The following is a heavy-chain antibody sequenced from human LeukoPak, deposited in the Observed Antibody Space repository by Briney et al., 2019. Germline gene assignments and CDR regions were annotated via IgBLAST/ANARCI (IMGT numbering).Heavy chain of an antibody. J-gene: IGHJ4*02. D-gene: IGHD6-13*01. Sequence: ASVKVSCKASGYTFTGYYMHWVRQAPGQGLEWMGWINPNSGGTNYAQKFQGRVTMTRDTSISTAYMELSRLRSDDTAVYYCAKALYGYSSSWFLDYWGQGTLVTVSS. CDR2: INPNSGGT. CDR3: AKALYGYSSSWFLDY. CDR1: GYTFTGYY. V-gene: IGHV1-2*02.